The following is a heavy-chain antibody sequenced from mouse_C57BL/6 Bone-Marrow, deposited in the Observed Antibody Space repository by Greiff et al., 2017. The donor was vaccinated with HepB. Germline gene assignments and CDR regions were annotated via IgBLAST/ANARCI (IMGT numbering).Heavy chain of an antibody. J-gene: IGHJ4*01. CDR2: INPGSGGT. CDR3: ARRLLDEGYAMDY. Sequence: VQLQQSGAELVRPGTSVKVSCKASGYAFTNYLIEWVKQRPGQGLEWIGVINPGSGGTNYNEKFKGKATLTADKSSSTAYMQLSSLTSEDSAVYFCARRLLDEGYAMDYWGQGTSVTVSS. CDR1: GYAFTNYL. D-gene: IGHD2-10*01. V-gene: IGHV1-54*01.